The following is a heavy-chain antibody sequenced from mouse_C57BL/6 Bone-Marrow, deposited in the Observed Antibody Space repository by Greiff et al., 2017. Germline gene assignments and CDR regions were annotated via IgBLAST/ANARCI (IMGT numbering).Heavy chain of an antibody. J-gene: IGHJ3*01. V-gene: IGHV3-6*01. Sequence: VQLKESGPGLVKPSQSLSLTCSVTGYSITSGYYWNWIRQFPGNKLEWMGYISYDGSNNYNPSLKNRNSITRDTSKNQFFLKLNSVTTEDTATYYCARGGSSPFAYWGQGTLVTVSA. CDR3: ARGGSSPFAY. CDR2: ISYDGSN. CDR1: GYSITSGYY. D-gene: IGHD1-1*01.